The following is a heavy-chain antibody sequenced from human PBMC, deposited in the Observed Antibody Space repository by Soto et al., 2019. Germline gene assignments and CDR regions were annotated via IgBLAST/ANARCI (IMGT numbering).Heavy chain of an antibody. CDR2: ITGYAGGA. D-gene: IGHD4-17*01. J-gene: IGHJ4*02. V-gene: IGHV3-23*01. CDR1: GFTFSFSA. CDR3: AKADYGDYSERKRGGYFFDF. Sequence: QSGGSLRLSCAASGFTFSFSAMSWVRQAPGKGLEWVSSITGYAGGAFYADSVKGRFTISRDNSQSTLYLQMNSLGAEDTALYYCAKADYGDYSERKRGGYFFDFWGQGNLVTVSS.